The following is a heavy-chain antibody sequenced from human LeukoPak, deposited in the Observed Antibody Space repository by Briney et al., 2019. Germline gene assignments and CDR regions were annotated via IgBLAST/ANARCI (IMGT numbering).Heavy chain of an antibody. Sequence: KPSETLSLTCAVYGGSFSGYYWSWIRQPPGKGLEWIGEINHSGSTNYNPSLKSRVTISVDTSKNQFSLKLSSVTAADTAVYYCARGLSGSQSALDYWGQGTLVTVSS. V-gene: IGHV4-34*01. D-gene: IGHD1-26*01. CDR3: ARGLSGSQSALDY. CDR2: INHSGST. CDR1: GGSFSGYY. J-gene: IGHJ4*02.